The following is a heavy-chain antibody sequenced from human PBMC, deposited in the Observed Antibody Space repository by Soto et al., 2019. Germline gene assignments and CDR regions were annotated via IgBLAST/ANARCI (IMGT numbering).Heavy chain of an antibody. CDR3: ARIGGYHGPLDY. CDR2: TYHRGST. J-gene: IGHJ4*02. CDR1: GVSISSYF. D-gene: IGHD6-25*01. V-gene: IGHV4-59*01. Sequence: SETLSLTCSVSGVSISSYFWSWIRQAPGRGLEWIGYTYHRGSTNYSPPLKSRVAISLDTSENQFSLKVNSVTAADTAVYYCARIGGYHGPLDYWGQGTPVTSPQ.